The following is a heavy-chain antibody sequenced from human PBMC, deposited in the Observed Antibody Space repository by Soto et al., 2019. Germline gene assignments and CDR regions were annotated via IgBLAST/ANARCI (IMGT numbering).Heavy chain of an antibody. CDR3: ARGVLRYYRYGMDV. CDR2: IYISGNT. V-gene: IGHV4-59*02. CDR1: GDSVRSYY. Sequence: QVQLQESGPGLVKPSETLSLSCTVSGDSVRSYYWSWIRQLPGRGLEWIGYIYISGNTNYNPSLKSRVTISRDTSKNQFSLNLKSVTAADTAVYYCARGVLRYYRYGMDVWGQGTTVTVSS. J-gene: IGHJ6*02.